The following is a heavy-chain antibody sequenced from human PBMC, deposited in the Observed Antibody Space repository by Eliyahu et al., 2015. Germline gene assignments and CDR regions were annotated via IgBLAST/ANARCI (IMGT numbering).Heavy chain of an antibody. CDR3: ARLRDSSGSYCIDS. J-gene: IGHJ4*02. CDR2: MYYSEHS. V-gene: IGHV4-39*01. CDR1: GDXISSKSHS. D-gene: IGHD3-22*01. Sequence: QLQLQESGPGLVKPSETLSLXCTVSGDXISSKSHSXGWIRQPPGKGLEWIASMYYSEHSFQNPSLRSRVTISIDPSRNQLSLRLNSVTAADTAVYYCARLRDSSGSYCIDSWGQGTLVTVSS.